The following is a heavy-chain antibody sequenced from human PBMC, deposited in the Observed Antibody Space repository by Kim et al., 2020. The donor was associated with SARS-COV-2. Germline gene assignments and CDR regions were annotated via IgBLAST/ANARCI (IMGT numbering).Heavy chain of an antibody. D-gene: IGHD6-13*01. V-gene: IGHV1-2*06. CDR2: INPNSGGT. CDR3: ARVDGGSGTKRIAAAGTGPT. Sequence: ASVKVSCKASGYTFTGYYMHWVRQAPGQGLEWMGRINPNSGGTNYAQKFQGRVTMTRDTSISTAYMELSRLRSDDTAVYYCARVDGGSGTKRIAAAGTGPTWGQGTLVTVSS. J-gene: IGHJ5*02. CDR1: GYTFTGYY.